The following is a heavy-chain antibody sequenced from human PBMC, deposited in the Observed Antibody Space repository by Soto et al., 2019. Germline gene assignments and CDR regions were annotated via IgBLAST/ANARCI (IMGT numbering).Heavy chain of an antibody. D-gene: IGHD5-12*01. CDR1: GYSFTSYW. CDR3: ARRRDGYNYYYYYGMDV. V-gene: IGHV5-10-1*01. Sequence: RGESLKISCKGSGYSFTSYWISWVRQMPGKGLEWMGRIDPSDSYTNYSPSFQGHVTISADKSISTAYLQWSSLKASDTAMYYCARRRDGYNYYYYYGMDVWGQGTTVTVSS. CDR2: IDPSDSYT. J-gene: IGHJ6*02.